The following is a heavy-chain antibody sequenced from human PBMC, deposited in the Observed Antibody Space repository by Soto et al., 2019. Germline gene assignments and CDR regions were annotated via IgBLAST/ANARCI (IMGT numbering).Heavy chain of an antibody. CDR3: AKGGSGSFLVWYFNL. CDR2: ISSGGGST. D-gene: IGHD1-26*01. V-gene: IGHV3-23*01. CDR1: GFTFSDYA. J-gene: IGHJ2*01. Sequence: VQLLESGGGLVQPGGSLRISCAASGFTFSDYAMNWVRQAPGKGLECVSAISSGGGSTYYADSVKGRFTISRDNSKNTLYLQMNSLRAEDTALYYCAKGGSGSFLVWYFNLWGRGTLVTVSS.